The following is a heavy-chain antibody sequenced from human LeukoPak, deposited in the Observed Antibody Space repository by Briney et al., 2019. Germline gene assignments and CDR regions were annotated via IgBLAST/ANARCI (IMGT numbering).Heavy chain of an antibody. J-gene: IGHJ4*02. D-gene: IGHD3-10*01. CDR2: INPNSGGT. CDR1: GYTFTGYY. V-gene: IGHV1-2*02. Sequence: GASVKVSCKASGYTFTGYYMHWVRQAPGQGLEWMGWINPNSGGTNYAQKFQGRVTMTRDTSISTAYMELSRLRSDDTAVYYCARAQYYYGSGSRLFDYWGQGTLVTVSS. CDR3: ARAQYYYGSGSRLFDY.